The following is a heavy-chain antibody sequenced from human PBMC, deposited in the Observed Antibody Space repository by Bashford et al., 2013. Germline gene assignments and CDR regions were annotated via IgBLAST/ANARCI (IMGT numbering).Heavy chain of an antibody. D-gene: IGHD6-19*01. CDR2: IDPNSGTT. V-gene: IGHV1-2*02. J-gene: IGHJ4*02. Sequence: WVRQAPGQGLEWMGWIDPNSGTTKYEQTFQGRVTVTTDTSINTAYLELRRLSSDDTAVYFCARDPTVAGTPYYFDSWGLGTLVHRLL. CDR3: ARDPTVAGTPYYFDS.